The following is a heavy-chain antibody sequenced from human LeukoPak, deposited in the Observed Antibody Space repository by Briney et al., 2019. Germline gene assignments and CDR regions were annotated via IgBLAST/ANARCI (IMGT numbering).Heavy chain of an antibody. Sequence: GGSLRLSCAVSGFTFGNFWMSWVRQAPGRGLEWVANIHPEGNEKYHVESVKGRFAISRDNARNSLFLQMNGLRDEDTAIYYCARGDSFSGDHWGQGTLVTVSS. CDR1: GFTFGNFW. CDR3: ARGDSFSGDH. J-gene: IGHJ4*02. V-gene: IGHV3-7*04. D-gene: IGHD2-15*01. CDR2: IHPEGNEK.